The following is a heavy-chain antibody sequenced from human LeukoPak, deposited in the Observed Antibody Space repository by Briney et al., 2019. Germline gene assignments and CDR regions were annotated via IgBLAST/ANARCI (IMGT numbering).Heavy chain of an antibody. Sequence: GGSLRLSCAASGFTFSSYATSWVRQAPGKGLEWVSAISGSGGSTYYADSVKGRFTISRDNSKNTLYLQMNSLRAEDTAVYYCAKVQLYIFGGDLDYWGQGTLVTVSS. J-gene: IGHJ4*02. D-gene: IGHD3-3*01. CDR3: AKVQLYIFGGDLDY. CDR2: ISGSGGST. CDR1: GFTFSSYA. V-gene: IGHV3-23*01.